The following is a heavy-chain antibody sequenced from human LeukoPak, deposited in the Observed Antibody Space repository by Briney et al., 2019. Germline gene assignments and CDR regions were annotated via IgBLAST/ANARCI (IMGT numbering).Heavy chain of an antibody. J-gene: IGHJ4*02. CDR3: AIECSGSYCFDY. D-gene: IGHD3-10*02. CDR1: GYTFTSYA. Sequence: GASVKVSCKASGYTFTSYAMHWVRQAPGQRLEWMGWINAGNGNTKYSQKFQGRVTITRDTSASTAYMELSSLRSEDTAVYYCAIECSGSYCFDYWGQGTLVTVSS. V-gene: IGHV1-3*01. CDR2: INAGNGNT.